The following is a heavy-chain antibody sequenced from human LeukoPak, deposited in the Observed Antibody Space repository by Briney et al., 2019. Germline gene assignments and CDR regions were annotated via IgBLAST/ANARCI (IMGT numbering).Heavy chain of an antibody. D-gene: IGHD3-22*01. CDR3: ARDGVQRYYDSSGYYSVDAFDI. CDR1: GFTFSSYG. CDR2: IRYDGSNK. J-gene: IGHJ3*02. V-gene: IGHV3-30*02. Sequence: PGGSLRLSCAASGFTFSSYGMHWVRQAPGKGLEWVAFIRYDGSNKYYADSVKGRFTISRDNAKNSLYLQMNSLRAEDTAVYYCARDGVQRYYDSSGYYSVDAFDIWGQGTMVTVSS.